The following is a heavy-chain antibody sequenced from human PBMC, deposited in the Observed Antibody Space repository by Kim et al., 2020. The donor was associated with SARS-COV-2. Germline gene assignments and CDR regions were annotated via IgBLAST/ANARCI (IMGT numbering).Heavy chain of an antibody. Sequence: GGSLRLSCAASGFTFSSYAMHWVRQAPGKGLEWVAVISYDGSNKYYADSVKGRFTISRDNSKNTLYLQMNSLRAEDTAVYYCARGGAPIYSGYDWGSPEGHENNVDYWGQGTLVTVSS. CDR3: ARGGAPIYSGYDWGSPEGHENNVDY. J-gene: IGHJ4*02. CDR2: ISYDGSNK. V-gene: IGHV3-30*04. CDR1: GFTFSSYA. D-gene: IGHD5-12*01.